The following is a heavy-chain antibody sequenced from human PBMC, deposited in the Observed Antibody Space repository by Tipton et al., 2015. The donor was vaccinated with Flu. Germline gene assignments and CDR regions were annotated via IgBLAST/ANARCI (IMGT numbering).Heavy chain of an antibody. V-gene: IGHV3-74*01. CDR2: INSDGSSA. CDR1: GFTFSNNW. J-gene: IGHJ4*02. D-gene: IGHD1-7*01. CDR3: VSGTTSGYRLDY. Sequence: SLRLSCAASGFTFSNNWMHWVRQAPGKGLVWVSRINSDGSSASYADSVKGRFTISRDNAKNTMYLQMNNLRAEDTAVYYCVSGTTSGYRLDYWGQGTLVTVSS.